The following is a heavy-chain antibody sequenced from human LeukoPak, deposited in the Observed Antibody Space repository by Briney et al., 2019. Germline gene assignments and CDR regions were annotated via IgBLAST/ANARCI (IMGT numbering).Heavy chain of an antibody. CDR3: ASGYYDFWSGYYTGTYRFDY. Sequence: ASVKVSCKAAGYTFTSYDIIWVRQATGQGLEWMGWMNPNSGNTGYAQKFQGRVTMTRNTSISTAYMELSSLRSEDTAVYYCASGYYDFWSGYYTGTYRFDYWGQGTLVTVSS. J-gene: IGHJ4*02. CDR1: GYTFTSYD. D-gene: IGHD3-3*01. V-gene: IGHV1-8*01. CDR2: MNPNSGNT.